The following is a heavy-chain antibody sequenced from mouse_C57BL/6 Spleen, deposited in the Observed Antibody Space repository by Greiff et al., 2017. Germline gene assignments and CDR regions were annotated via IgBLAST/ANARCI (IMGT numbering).Heavy chain of an antibody. Sequence: QVQLQQSGAELARPGASVKMSCKASGYTFTSYTMHWVKQRPGQGLEWIGYINPSSGYTKYNQKFKDKDTLTADKSSSTAYMQLSSLTSEDSAVYYCARELVVAPYWYFDVWGTGTTVTVSA. CDR2: INPSSGYT. CDR3: ARELVVAPYWYFDV. J-gene: IGHJ1*03. CDR1: GYTFTSYT. D-gene: IGHD1-1*01. V-gene: IGHV1-4*01.